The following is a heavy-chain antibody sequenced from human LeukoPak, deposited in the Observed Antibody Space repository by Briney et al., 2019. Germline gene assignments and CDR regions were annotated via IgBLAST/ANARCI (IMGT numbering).Heavy chain of an antibody. D-gene: IGHD1-26*01. J-gene: IGHJ4*02. V-gene: IGHV5-51*01. CDR2: IYPGDSDT. Sequence: GESLKISCKGSGYSFTSYWGAWVRQMPGKGLEWMGIIYPGDSDTRYSPSFQGQVTISADKSIRTAYLQGSSLKASDTAMYYCARPKSGTYYYFDYWGQGTLVTVSS. CDR3: ARPKSGTYYYFDY. CDR1: GYSFTSYW.